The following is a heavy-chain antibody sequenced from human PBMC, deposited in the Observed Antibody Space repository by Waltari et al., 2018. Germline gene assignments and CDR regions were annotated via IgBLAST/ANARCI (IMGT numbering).Heavy chain of an antibody. CDR1: GFSFSEYG. D-gene: IGHD4-4*01. V-gene: IGHV3-49*03. CDR2: PRSEAYGWTP. Sequence: EVQLVESGGRLVQPGRSLRLSCATSGFSFSEYGISWFRHVPGKGREWGGFPRSEAYGWTPDYAASVRGRFTTSRDDSTGLAYLQMNNLRPEDTAVYYCNGRDDYNGGPWGQGTLVTVSS. CDR3: NGRDDYNGGP. J-gene: IGHJ5*02.